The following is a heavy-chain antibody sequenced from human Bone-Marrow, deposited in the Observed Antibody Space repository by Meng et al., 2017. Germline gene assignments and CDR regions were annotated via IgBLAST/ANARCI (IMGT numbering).Heavy chain of an antibody. Sequence: EVQLVESGGDLVQPGGSLRLSCAASAFTFSNYAMIWVRRAPGKGLEWVSAISGSGGSTYYPDSVKGRFTISRDNSKNTLFLQMNSLRVEDTAIYYCARQVGPDYWGQGTLVTAPQ. CDR1: AFTFSNYA. V-gene: IGHV3-23*04. D-gene: IGHD1-26*01. CDR3: ARQVGPDY. J-gene: IGHJ4*02. CDR2: ISGSGGST.